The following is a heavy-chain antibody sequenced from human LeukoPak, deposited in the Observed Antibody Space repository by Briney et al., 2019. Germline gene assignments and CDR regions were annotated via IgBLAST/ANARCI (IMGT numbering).Heavy chain of an antibody. V-gene: IGHV3-48*03. J-gene: IGHJ6*04. CDR2: ISSSGSTI. CDR1: GFTFSSYE. Sequence: GGSLRLSCAASGFTFSSYEMNWVHQAPGKGLEWVSYISSSGSTIYYADSVKGRFTISRDNAKNSLYLQMNSLRAEDTAVYYCAEHGITMIGGVWGKGTTVTISS. D-gene: IGHD3-10*02. CDR3: AEHGITMIGGV.